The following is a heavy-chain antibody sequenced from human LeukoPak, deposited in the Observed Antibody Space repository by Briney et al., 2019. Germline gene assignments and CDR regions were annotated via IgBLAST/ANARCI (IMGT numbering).Heavy chain of an antibody. CDR2: ISAYNGNT. CDR3: VRDTTMVRINWYFDL. J-gene: IGHJ2*01. Sequence: ASVKVSCKASGYTFTSYGISWVRQAPGQGLEWMGWISAYNGNTNYAQKLQGRVTMTTDTSTSTAYMELRSLRSDDTAVYYCVRDTTMVRINWYFDLWGRGTLVTVSS. V-gene: IGHV1-18*01. D-gene: IGHD3-10*01. CDR1: GYTFTSYG.